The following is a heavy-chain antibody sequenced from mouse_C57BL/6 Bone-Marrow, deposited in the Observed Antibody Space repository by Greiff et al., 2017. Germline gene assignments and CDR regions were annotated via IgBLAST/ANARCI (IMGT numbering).Heavy chain of an antibody. D-gene: IGHD1-1*01. CDR3: TRTLYYYGSSPPFAY. CDR2: IDPETGGT. J-gene: IGHJ3*01. CDR1: GYTFTDHE. Sequence: VKLQQSGAELVRPGASVTLSCKASGYTFTDHEMHWVKQTPVHGLEWIGAIDPETGGTAYNQKFKGKAILTADKSSSTAYMELRSLTSEDSAVYYCTRTLYYYGSSPPFAYWGQGTLVTVSA. V-gene: IGHV1-15*01.